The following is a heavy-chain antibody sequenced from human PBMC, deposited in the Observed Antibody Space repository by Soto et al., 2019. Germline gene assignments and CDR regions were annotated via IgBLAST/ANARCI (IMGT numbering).Heavy chain of an antibody. CDR3: ARPHYDSNTFYYFFDS. CDR1: GGSFSGYF. V-gene: IGHV4-34*12. D-gene: IGHD3-22*01. J-gene: IGHJ4*02. Sequence: QVQLQQWGAGLLKPSETLSLTCAVYGGSFSGYFWSWIRQPPGKGLEWIGEIFHGGSTNYSPSLKSRVTISVDTSKSQFSLELSSVTAADTAVYYCARPHYDSNTFYYFFDSWGQGTLVTVSS. CDR2: IFHGGST.